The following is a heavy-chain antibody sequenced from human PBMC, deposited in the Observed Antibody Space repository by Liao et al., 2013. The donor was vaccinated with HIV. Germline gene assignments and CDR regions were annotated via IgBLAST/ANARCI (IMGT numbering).Heavy chain of an antibody. CDR3: ARDVNRRSSPYFDY. CDR2: IYTSGST. J-gene: IGHJ4*02. Sequence: QVQLQESGPGLVKPSQTLSLTCTVSGGSISSGSYYWSWVRQPAGKGLEWIGRIYTSGSTNYSPSLRSRVTISVNTSKNQFSLKLSSVTAADTAVYYCARDVNRRSSPYFDYWGQGTLVTVSS. V-gene: IGHV4-61*02. D-gene: IGHD1-26*01. CDR1: GGSISSGSYY.